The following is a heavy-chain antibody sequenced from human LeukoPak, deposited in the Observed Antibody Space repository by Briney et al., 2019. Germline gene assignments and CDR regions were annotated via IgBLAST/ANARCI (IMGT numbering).Heavy chain of an antibody. CDR3: ARDSKLSSGWYYYFDY. CDR2: IWYDGSNK. D-gene: IGHD6-19*01. Sequence: TGGSLRLSCAASGFTFSSYGMHWVRQAPGKGLEWVAVIWYDGSNKYYADSVKGRFTISRDNSKNTLYLQMNSLRAEDTAVYYCARDSKLSSGWYYYFDYWGQGTLVTVSS. V-gene: IGHV3-33*01. J-gene: IGHJ4*02. CDR1: GFTFSSYG.